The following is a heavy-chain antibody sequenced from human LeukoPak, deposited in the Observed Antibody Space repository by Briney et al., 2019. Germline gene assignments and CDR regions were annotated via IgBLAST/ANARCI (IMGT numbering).Heavy chain of an antibody. Sequence: SGGSLRLSCAASGFTFSSYAMSWVRQAPGKGLEWVSGVSGNGGSTYYADSVKGRFTISRDNSKNTLYLQMNSLRAEDTAVYYCAKDLDIVATITGNWGQGTLVTVSS. CDR2: VSGNGGST. J-gene: IGHJ4*02. V-gene: IGHV3-23*01. CDR3: AKDLDIVATITGN. D-gene: IGHD5-12*01. CDR1: GFTFSSYA.